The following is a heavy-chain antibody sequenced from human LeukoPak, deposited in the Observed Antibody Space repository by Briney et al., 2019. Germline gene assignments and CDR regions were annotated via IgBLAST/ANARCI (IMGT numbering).Heavy chain of an antibody. CDR1: GFTFDDYA. CDR2: ISSSSSYI. D-gene: IGHD3-3*01. V-gene: IGHV3-21*01. CDR3: ARDNYDFWSGYYIYYYYYMDV. J-gene: IGHJ6*03. Sequence: GGSLRLSCAASGFTFDDYAMHWVRQAPGKGLEWVSSISSSSSYIYYADSVKGRFTISRDNAKNSLYLQMNSLRAEDTAVYYCARDNYDFWSGYYIYYYYYMDVWGKGTTVTVSS.